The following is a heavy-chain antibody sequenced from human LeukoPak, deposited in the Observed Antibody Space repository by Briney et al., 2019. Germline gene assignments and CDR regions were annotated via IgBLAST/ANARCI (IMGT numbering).Heavy chain of an antibody. CDR2: IKQDGSEK. V-gene: IGHV3-7*01. CDR1: GFTFSSCW. D-gene: IGHD6-13*01. Sequence: GGSLRLSCAASGFTFSSCWMTWVRQSPGKGLEWVANIKQDGSEKYYVDSVKGRFTISRDNAKNSLYLQMNSLRAEGTAVYYCVKESAADATFHFDYWGQGTLVTASS. CDR3: VKESAADATFHFDY. J-gene: IGHJ4*02.